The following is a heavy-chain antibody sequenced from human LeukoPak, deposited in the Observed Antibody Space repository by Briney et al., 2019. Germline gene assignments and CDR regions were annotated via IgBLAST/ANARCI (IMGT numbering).Heavy chain of an antibody. Sequence: PSETLSLTCTVSGGSITSTLYYWGWFRQSSGKGLEWIGSIYYSGSTYYSPSLKSRVTISVDTSKNQFSLRLTSVTAADTAVYFCAGQPENTRGFYWGQGTLVTVSS. CDR2: IYYSGST. J-gene: IGHJ1*01. CDR1: GGSITSTLYY. V-gene: IGHV4-39*01. D-gene: IGHD2-2*01. CDR3: AGQPENTRGFY.